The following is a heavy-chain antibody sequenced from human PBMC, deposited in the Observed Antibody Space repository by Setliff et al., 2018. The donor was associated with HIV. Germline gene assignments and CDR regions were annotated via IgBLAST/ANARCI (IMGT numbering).Heavy chain of an antibody. CDR1: GDSITSGHFY. Sequence: SETLSLTCTVSGDSITSGHFYWGWIRQAPGKGLEWIGNILDGRVTFFNPSLRGRVTISVDASKNQVSLNLRSDTAADSAVYHCARPHSGRGGGAYFDPWGQGILVTVSS. D-gene: IGHD6-19*01. J-gene: IGHJ5*02. CDR2: ILDGRVT. CDR3: ARPHSGRGGGAYFDP. V-gene: IGHV4-39*01.